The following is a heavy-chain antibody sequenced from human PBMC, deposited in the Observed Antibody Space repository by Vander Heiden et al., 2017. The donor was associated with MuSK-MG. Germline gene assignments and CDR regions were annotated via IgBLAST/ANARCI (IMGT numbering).Heavy chain of an antibody. CDR2: IYPNGII. J-gene: IGHJ6*03. Sequence: QVQLQESGPGRVKASETLSLSCRVSGASISSVYCAWFRKSAGKGLEWLGCIYPNGIIMYNPALQSRVTMSVDTSKSQFSLNLTSVTAADTAVDYCVREVPGGYDIWPMDGWGKGTTVTVSS. CDR3: VREVPGGYDIWPMDG. CDR1: GASISSVY. V-gene: IGHV4-4*07. D-gene: IGHD3-9*01.